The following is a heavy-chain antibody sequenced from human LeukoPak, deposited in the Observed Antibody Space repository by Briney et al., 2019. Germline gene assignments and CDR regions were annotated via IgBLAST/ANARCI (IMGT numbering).Heavy chain of an antibody. J-gene: IGHJ6*03. Sequence: SETLSLTCALYGGSFSGYYWSWIRQPPGKGLEWIGEINHSGSTNYNPSLKSRVTISVDTSKNQFSLKLSSVTAADTAVYYCARGSAGAPYYYYYYMDVWGKGTTVTVSS. D-gene: IGHD6-13*01. CDR1: GGSFSGYY. CDR3: ARGSAGAPYYYYYYMDV. CDR2: INHSGST. V-gene: IGHV4-34*01.